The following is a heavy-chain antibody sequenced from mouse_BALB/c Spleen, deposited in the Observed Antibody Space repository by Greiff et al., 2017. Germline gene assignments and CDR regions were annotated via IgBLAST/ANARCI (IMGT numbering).Heavy chain of an antibody. Sequence: QVQLKESGAELMKPGASVKISCKATGYTFSSYWIEWVKQRPGHGLEWIGEILPGSGSTNYNEKFKGKATFTADTSSNTAYMQLSSLTSEDSAVYYCASGLYYYGRFDYWGQGTTLTVSS. CDR2: ILPGSGST. CDR3: ASGLYYYGRFDY. J-gene: IGHJ2*01. D-gene: IGHD1-1*01. V-gene: IGHV1-9*01. CDR1: GYTFSSYW.